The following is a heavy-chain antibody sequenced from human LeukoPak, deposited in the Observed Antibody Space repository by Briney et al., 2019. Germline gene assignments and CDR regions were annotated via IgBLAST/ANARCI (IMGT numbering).Heavy chain of an antibody. Sequence: GGSLRLSCAASGFTFSSYAMSWVRQAPGKGLEWVSAISGSGGGTYYADSVKGRFTISRDNSKNTLYLQMNSLRAEDTAVYYCAKLDSYGSRFDYWGQGTLVTVSS. D-gene: IGHD5-18*01. V-gene: IGHV3-23*01. CDR1: GFTFSSYA. J-gene: IGHJ4*02. CDR2: ISGSGGGT. CDR3: AKLDSYGSRFDY.